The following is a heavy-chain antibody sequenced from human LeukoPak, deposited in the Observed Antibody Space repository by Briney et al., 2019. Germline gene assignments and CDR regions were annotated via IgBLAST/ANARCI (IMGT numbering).Heavy chain of an antibody. D-gene: IGHD6-19*01. CDR1: GGSISGYY. CDR3: ARVSSGWYYFDY. V-gene: IGHV4-59*01. Sequence: PSETLSLTCTVSGGSISGYYWSWIRQPPGQGLEWIGYIYYSGSTNYNPSLKSRVTISVDTSKNQFSLKLSSVTAADTAVYYCARVSSGWYYFDYWGQGTLVTVSS. J-gene: IGHJ4*02. CDR2: IYYSGST.